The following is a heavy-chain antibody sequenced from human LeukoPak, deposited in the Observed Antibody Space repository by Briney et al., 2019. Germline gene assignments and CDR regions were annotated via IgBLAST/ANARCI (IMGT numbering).Heavy chain of an antibody. V-gene: IGHV5-51*01. CDR3: ARSYGDFADYYYGMDV. J-gene: IGHJ6*02. CDR2: IYPGDSDT. D-gene: IGHD4-17*01. CDR1: GYSFTSYW. Sequence: GESLKISCTGSGYSFTSYWIGWVRQMPGKGLEWMGIIYPGDSDTRYSPTFQGQVTISADKSISTAYLQWSSLKASDTAMYYCARSYGDFADYYYGMDVWGQGTTVTVFS.